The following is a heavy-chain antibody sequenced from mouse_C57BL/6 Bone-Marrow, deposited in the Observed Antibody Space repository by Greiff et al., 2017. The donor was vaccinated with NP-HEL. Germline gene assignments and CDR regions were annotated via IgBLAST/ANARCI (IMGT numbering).Heavy chain of an antibody. CDR2: INPGSGGT. D-gene: IGHD1-1*01. J-gene: IGHJ2*01. V-gene: IGHV1-54*01. CDR1: GYAFTNYL. CDR3: ARSGYYGHFDY. Sequence: VQLQQSGAELVRPGTSVKVSCKASGYAFTNYLIEWVKQRPGQGLEWIGVINPGSGGTNYNEKFKGKATLTADKSSSTAYMQLSSLTSEDSAVYFCARSGYYGHFDYWGQGTTLTVSS.